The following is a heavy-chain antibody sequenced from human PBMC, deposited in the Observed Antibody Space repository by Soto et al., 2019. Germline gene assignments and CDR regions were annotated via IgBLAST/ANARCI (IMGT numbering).Heavy chain of an antibody. CDR1: GGTFSSYT. CDR2: IIPILGIA. V-gene: IGHV1-69*02. J-gene: IGHJ4*02. CDR3: ARGSTYQQVYYFDY. D-gene: IGHD2-2*01. Sequence: SVKVSCKASGGTFSSYTISWVRQAPGQGLEWMGRIIPILGIANYAQKFQGRVTITADKSTSTAYMELSSLRSEDTAVYYCARGSTYQQVYYFDYWGQGTLVTVSS.